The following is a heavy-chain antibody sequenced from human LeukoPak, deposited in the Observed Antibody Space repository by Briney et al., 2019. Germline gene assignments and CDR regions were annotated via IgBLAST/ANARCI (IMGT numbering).Heavy chain of an antibody. V-gene: IGHV4-59*01. Sequence: SETLSLTCTVSGGSISGSYWSWIRQPPGKGVEWIAYMYNSGSTNYNPSLKSRVTISIDTSKNQFSLKLSFLTAADTAIYYCARGIESYGDYGYWGQGILVTVSS. J-gene: IGHJ4*02. CDR3: ARGIESYGDYGY. CDR1: GGSISGSY. D-gene: IGHD4-17*01. CDR2: MYNSGST.